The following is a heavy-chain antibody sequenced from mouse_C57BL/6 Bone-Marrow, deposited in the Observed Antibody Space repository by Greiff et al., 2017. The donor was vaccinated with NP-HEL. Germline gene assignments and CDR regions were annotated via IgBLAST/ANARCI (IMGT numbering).Heavy chain of an antibody. V-gene: IGHV5-6*01. CDR2: ISSGGSYT. Sequence: EVQLVESGGDLVKPGGSLKLSCAASGFTFSSYGMSWVRQTPDKRLEWVATISSGGSYTSYPDSVKGRFTISRDNAKNPLYLQMSSLKSEDTAMYYCARHYYSNYFDYWGQGTTLTVSS. D-gene: IGHD2-5*01. CDR1: GFTFSSYG. J-gene: IGHJ2*01. CDR3: ARHYYSNYFDY.